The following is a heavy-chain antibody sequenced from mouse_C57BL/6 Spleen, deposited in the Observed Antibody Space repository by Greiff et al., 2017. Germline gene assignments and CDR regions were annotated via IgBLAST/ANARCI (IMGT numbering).Heavy chain of an antibody. CDR3: AREAYGNYENYFDY. J-gene: IGHJ2*01. Sequence: EVKLMESGPELVKPGASVKIPCKASGYTFTDYNMDWVKQSHGKSLEWIGDINPNNGGTIYNQKFKGKATLTVDKSSSTAYMELRSLTSEDTAVYYCAREAYGNYENYFDYWGQGTTLTVSS. D-gene: IGHD2-1*01. CDR2: INPNNGGT. CDR1: GYTFTDYN. V-gene: IGHV1-18*01.